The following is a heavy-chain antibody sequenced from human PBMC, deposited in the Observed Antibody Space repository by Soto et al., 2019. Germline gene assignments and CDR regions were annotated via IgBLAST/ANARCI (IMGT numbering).Heavy chain of an antibody. CDR1: GFTPTTAP. J-gene: IGHJ4*02. D-gene: IGHD3-9*01. CDR3: ATSFRYFDN. V-gene: IGHV3-23*01. Sequence: QPGGTLRLSCAGSGFTPTTAPLSWVRQPPGKGLEWVTTISGTASRTYYVDSVKGRFFISRDNSKNTVTLQMNNLTLDDTAVYYCATSFRYFDNWGQGTRVTVSS. CDR2: ISGTASRT.